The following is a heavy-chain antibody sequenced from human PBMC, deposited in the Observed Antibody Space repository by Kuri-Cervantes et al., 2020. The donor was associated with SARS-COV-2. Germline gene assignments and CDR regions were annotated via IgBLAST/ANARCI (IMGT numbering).Heavy chain of an antibody. J-gene: IGHJ4*02. D-gene: IGHD6-19*01. V-gene: IGHV3-23*03. CDR3: AKGGLDSGWGY. CDR2: IYSDGSST. Sequence: GESLKISCAASGFTFSSYAMSWVRQAPGKGLEWVSVIYSDGSSTYYADSVKGRFTISRDNSKNTLYLQMNSLRAEDTAVYYCAKGGLDSGWGYWGQGTLVTVSS. CDR1: GFTFSSYA.